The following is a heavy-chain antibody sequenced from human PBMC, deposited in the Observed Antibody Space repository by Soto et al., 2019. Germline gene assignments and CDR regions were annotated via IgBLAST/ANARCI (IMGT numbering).Heavy chain of an antibody. CDR1: GYTFTSYG. CDR2: ISAYNGNT. V-gene: IGHV1-18*01. D-gene: IGHD3-16*02. J-gene: IGHJ3*02. CDR3: ARDPGYDYIWESYRYNAFDI. Sequence: QVQLVQSGAEVKKPGASVKVSCKASGYTFTSYGISWVRQAPGQGLEWMGWISAYNGNTNYAQKLQGRVTMTTDTSTSTAYMELRSLRSNDTAVYYCARDPGYDYIWESYRYNAFDIWGQGTMVTVSS.